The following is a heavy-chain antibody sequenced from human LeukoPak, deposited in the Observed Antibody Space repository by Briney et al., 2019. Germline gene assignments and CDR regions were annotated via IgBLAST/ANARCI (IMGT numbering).Heavy chain of an antibody. D-gene: IGHD2-2*01. Sequence: PSETLSLTCAVYGGSFSGYYWSWIRQPPGKGLEWIGEINHSGSTNDNPSLKSRVTISVDTSKNQFSLKLSSVTAADTAVYYCARGGYCSSTSCSRFYGMDVWGQGTTVTVSS. CDR2: INHSGST. CDR3: ARGGYCSSTSCSRFYGMDV. V-gene: IGHV4-34*01. J-gene: IGHJ6*02. CDR1: GGSFSGYY.